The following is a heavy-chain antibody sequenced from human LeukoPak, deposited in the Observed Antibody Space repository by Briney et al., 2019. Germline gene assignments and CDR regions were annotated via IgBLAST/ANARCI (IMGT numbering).Heavy chain of an antibody. CDR3: ARQTERDAYNRY. V-gene: IGHV1-2*02. Sequence: ASVKVSCKASGYTFTGYYLHWVRQAPGQGLEWIGRINPNSGGTNYAQKFHGRVTATRDTSINTAYMELSRLTSDDTAVYYCARQTERDAYNRYWGQGTLVTVSS. D-gene: IGHD5-24*01. CDR2: INPNSGGT. CDR1: GYTFTGYY. J-gene: IGHJ4*02.